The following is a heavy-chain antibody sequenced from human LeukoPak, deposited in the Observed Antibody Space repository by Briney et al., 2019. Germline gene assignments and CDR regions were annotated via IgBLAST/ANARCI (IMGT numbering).Heavy chain of an antibody. J-gene: IGHJ3*02. D-gene: IGHD2-2*02. V-gene: IGHV3-48*01. CDR1: GFTFSSYS. CDR2: ISSSSSTI. CDR3: AREQYQLLYRDYAFDI. Sequence: GGSLRLSCAASGFTFSSYSMNRVRQAPGKGLEWVSYISSSSSTIYYADSVKGRFTISRDNAKNSLYLQMNSLRAEDTAVYYCAREQYQLLYRDYAFDIWGQGTMVTVSS.